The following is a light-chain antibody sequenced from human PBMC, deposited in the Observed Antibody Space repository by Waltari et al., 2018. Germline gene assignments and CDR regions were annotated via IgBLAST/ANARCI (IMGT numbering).Light chain of an antibody. V-gene: IGLV1-44*01. CDR2: TNN. J-gene: IGLJ3*02. Sequence: QSVLTQPPSASGTPGQKVTISCSGSRSNIGSNSVSWYQQVPGTAPKLIIFTNNPRLSGVPDRFSASKSGTSASLAISGLQSEDEADYYCASWDDTLNGLWVFGGGTSLTVL. CDR3: ASWDDTLNGLWV. CDR1: RSNIGSNS.